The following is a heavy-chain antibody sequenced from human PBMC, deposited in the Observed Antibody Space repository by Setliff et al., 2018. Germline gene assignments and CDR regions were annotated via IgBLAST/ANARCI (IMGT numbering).Heavy chain of an antibody. CDR2: INPNSGGT. V-gene: IGHV1-2*02. Sequence: ASVKVSCKASGYTFTGYFIHWVRQAPGQGLEWMGWINPNSGGTNYAQKFQGRVTMTRDTSISTAYMELRSLTSDDTAVYYCARVPRLEWLLPTFDSWGQGTLVTVSS. CDR3: ARVPRLEWLLPTFDS. D-gene: IGHD3-3*01. J-gene: IGHJ4*02. CDR1: GYTFTGYF.